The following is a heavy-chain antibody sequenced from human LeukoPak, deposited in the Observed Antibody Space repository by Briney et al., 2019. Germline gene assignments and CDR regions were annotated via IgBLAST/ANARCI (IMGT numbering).Heavy chain of an antibody. J-gene: IGHJ4*02. Sequence: SETLSLTCAVYGGSFSGYSWTWIRQPPGQGLEWIGEIDRSGSTNYNPSLKSRLTISVDTSKNQFSLKLSSVTAADTAVYYCARGSATGLAYWGQGNLVTVSS. D-gene: IGHD1-1*01. CDR1: GGSFSGYS. CDR3: ARGSATGLAY. CDR2: IDRSGST. V-gene: IGHV4-34*01.